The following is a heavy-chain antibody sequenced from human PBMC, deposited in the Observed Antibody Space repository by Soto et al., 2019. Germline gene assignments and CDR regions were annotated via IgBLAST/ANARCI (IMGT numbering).Heavy chain of an antibody. CDR1: GISFSPYS. J-gene: IGHJ4*02. CDR3: ATSNGHLDH. V-gene: IGHV3-48*01. D-gene: IGHD2-8*01. Sequence: EVQVVESGGGLIQPGGSLRLSCAASGISFSPYSFNWVRQAPGKGLEWLSYITGNSGSIYYADSVKGRFTISRDNAKNSLFLQMKGLRAEDTAVYYCATSNGHLDHWGQGTLVTVSS. CDR2: ITGNSGSI.